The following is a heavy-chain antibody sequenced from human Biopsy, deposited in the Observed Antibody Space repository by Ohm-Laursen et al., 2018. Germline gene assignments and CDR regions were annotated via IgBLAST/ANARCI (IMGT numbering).Heavy chain of an antibody. Sequence: SVKVSCKTSGVTFNSYAISWVRQAPGQGLEWMGWINTYNANTDYAQKVQGRVTMTTDTSTGTVYMDLNSLGSEDTAVYYCARAGVGSDGTDSYYYGMDVWGPGTTVTVSS. D-gene: IGHD5-24*01. CDR3: ARAGVGSDGTDSYYYGMDV. V-gene: IGHV1-18*01. CDR1: GVTFNSYA. J-gene: IGHJ6*02. CDR2: INTYNANT.